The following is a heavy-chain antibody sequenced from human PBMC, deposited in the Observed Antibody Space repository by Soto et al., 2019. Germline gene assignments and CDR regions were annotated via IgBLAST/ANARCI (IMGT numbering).Heavy chain of an antibody. V-gene: IGHV3-73*01. CDR3: GYTGYDWSVDFW. CDR1: GFTFSASS. CDR2: IRNKANSYAT. J-gene: IGHJ4*02. D-gene: IGHD5-12*01. Sequence: GALRLSCAASGFTFSASSMHWVRQASGKGLEWVARIRNKANSYATAYAASLRGRFTISRDDSKNTAYLQMNSLKTEDTAVYYCGYTGYDWSVDFWRGQGTLVTVSS.